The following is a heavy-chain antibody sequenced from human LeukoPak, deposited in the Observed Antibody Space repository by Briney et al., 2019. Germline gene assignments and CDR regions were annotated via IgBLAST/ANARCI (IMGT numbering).Heavy chain of an antibody. CDR3: ASEGYYYDSSGYYSVDY. D-gene: IGHD3-22*01. CDR1: GGSFSGYY. CDR2: INHSGST. Sequence: SETLSLTCAVSGGSFSGYYWNWIRQPPGKGLEWIGEINHSGSTNYNPSLKSRVTISVDTSQKQFSLKLSSVTAADTAVYYCASEGYYYDSSGYYSVDYWGQGTLVTVSS. V-gene: IGHV4-34*01. J-gene: IGHJ4*02.